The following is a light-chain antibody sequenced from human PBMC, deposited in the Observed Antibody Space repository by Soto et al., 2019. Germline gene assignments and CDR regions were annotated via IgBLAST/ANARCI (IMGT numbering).Light chain of an antibody. Sequence: DIQMTQSPSSVSASVGDTVTITCRASHYIDRWLAWYQQKPGKAPKLLIYDASRLRTGGPSTFSGSGSGIDFTLTIADLQPEDFATYYCQQAYSLPITVGQGTRLEIK. J-gene: IGKJ5*01. CDR1: HYIDRW. V-gene: IGKV1-12*01. CDR2: DAS. CDR3: QQAYSLPIT.